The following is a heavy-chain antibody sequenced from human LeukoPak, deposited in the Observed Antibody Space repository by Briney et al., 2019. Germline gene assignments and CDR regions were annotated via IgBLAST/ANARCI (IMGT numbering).Heavy chain of an antibody. J-gene: IGHJ4*02. Sequence: SETLSLTCTVSGGSISNYYWSWIRQPPGEGLEWIGYISYSGSTNYNSSLKSRVTISLDTSKNQFSLKLSSVTAADTAVYYCARVDFQQLVRPRVFDYWGQGTLVTVSS. CDR2: ISYSGST. V-gene: IGHV4-59*12. CDR1: GGSISNYY. D-gene: IGHD6-13*01. CDR3: ARVDFQQLVRPRVFDY.